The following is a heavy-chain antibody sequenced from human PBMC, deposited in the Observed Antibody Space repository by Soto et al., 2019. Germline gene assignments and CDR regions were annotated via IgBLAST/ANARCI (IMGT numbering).Heavy chain of an antibody. CDR2: IKQDGSEK. CDR1: GFTFSSYW. Sequence: GGSLRLSCAASGFTFSSYWMSWVRQAPGKGLEWVANIKQDGSEKYYVDSVKGRFTISRDNAKNSLYLQMNSLRAEDTAVYYCVRMVLAAPPLRHAYWGQGTLVTVSS. D-gene: IGHD3-16*01. J-gene: IGHJ1*01. V-gene: IGHV3-7*01. CDR3: VRMVLAAPPLRHAY.